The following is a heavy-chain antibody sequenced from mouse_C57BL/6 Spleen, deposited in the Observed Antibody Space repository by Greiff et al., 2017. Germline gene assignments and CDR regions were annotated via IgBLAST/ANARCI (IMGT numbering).Heavy chain of an antibody. CDR2: INPNYGTT. CDR1: GYSFTDYN. D-gene: IGHD2-5*01. V-gene: IGHV1-39*01. J-gene: IGHJ2*01. CDR3: ARARVLSYYSNLDDLDC. Sequence: VQLQQSGPELVKPGASVKISCKASGYSFTDYNMNWVKQSNGKSLEWIGVINPNYGTTSYNQKFKGKATLTVVQSSSTAYMQLNSLPSEDSAVYYCARARVLSYYSNLDDLDCWGQGTTLTVSS.